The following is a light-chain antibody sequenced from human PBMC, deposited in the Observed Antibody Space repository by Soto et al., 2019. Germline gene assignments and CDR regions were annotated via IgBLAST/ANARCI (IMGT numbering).Light chain of an antibody. CDR2: WAS. CDR3: QQYYSIPFT. CDR1: QSVLYSSNNKNY. J-gene: IGKJ3*01. Sequence: DIVMTQSPDSLAVSLVERATINCKSSQSVLYSSNNKNYLAWYQQKPGQPPKLLIYWASTRESGVPDRFSGSGSGTDFTLTISSLQAEDAAVYYCQQYYSIPFTFGPGTKVDIK. V-gene: IGKV4-1*01.